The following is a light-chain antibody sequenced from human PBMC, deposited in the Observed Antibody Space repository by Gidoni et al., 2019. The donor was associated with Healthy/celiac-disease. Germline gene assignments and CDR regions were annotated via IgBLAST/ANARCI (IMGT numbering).Light chain of an antibody. V-gene: IGKV1D-8*01. J-gene: IGKJ4*01. CDR1: QGIRSY. Sequence: VIWMTQSPSLLSASTGDRVTISCRMSQGIRSYLAWYQQKPGKAPELLIYAASTLQSGVPSRFSGSGSGTDFTLPISCLQSEDFATYYCQQYYSFPLTFGGXTKVEIK. CDR3: QQYYSFPLT. CDR2: AAS.